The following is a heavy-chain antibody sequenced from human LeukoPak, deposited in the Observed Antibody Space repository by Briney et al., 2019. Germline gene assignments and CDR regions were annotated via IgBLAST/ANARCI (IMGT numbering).Heavy chain of an antibody. D-gene: IGHD1-26*01. CDR1: VFTFSDYS. J-gene: IGHJ4*02. Sequence: GGSPRLSCAASVFTFSDYSMNWVRQAPGKGLEWISYISGRSSTIYYADSVRGRFTISRDNAKNSMYLQMNSLRAEDTAVYYCARDRLTSGSYFFDYWGQGTLVTVSS. V-gene: IGHV3-48*01. CDR2: ISGRSSTI. CDR3: ARDRLTSGSYFFDY.